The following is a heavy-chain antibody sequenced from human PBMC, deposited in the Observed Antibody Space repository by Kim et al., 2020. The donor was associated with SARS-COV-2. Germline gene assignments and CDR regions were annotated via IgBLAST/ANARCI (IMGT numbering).Heavy chain of an antibody. J-gene: IGHJ4*01. V-gene: IGHV3-7*01. CDR3: ARARQHGGYGDFYFVY. D-gene: IGHD3-10*01. CDR1: GFTFSSHW. CDR2: ITHDRSEK. Sequence: GGSLRLSCAASGFTFSSHWMSWVRQAPGKGLEWVANITHDRSEKYYVGSVRGRFTISRDNANNALYLQMNSLRPEDTAVYYCARARQHGGYGDFYFVYW.